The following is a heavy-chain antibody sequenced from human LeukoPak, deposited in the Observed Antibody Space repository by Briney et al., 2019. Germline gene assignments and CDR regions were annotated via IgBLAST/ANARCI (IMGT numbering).Heavy chain of an antibody. CDR1: GYTFTGYY. Sequence: ASVKVSCKASGYTFTGYYMHWVRQAPGQGLEWMGWINPNSGGTNYAQKFQCRVTMTRDTSISTAYMELSRLRSDDTAVYYCASSLDFNGSGYYWGQGTLVTVSS. V-gene: IGHV1-2*02. J-gene: IGHJ4*02. D-gene: IGHD3-10*01. CDR2: INPNSGGT. CDR3: ASSLDFNGSGYY.